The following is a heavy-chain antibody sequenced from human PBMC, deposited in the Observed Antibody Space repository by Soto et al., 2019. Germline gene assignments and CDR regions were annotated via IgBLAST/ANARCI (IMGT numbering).Heavy chain of an antibody. Sequence: QVQLVESGGGLVKPGGSLRLSCAASNFIFSDYYLSWIRQAPGKGLAGVSYISNSGTTVYYAASVKGRFTIARDNAKKSLYLQMNSLRAEDTAVYYCARDTLPTDFGLGWDGWGQGTTVTVSS. D-gene: IGHD4-17*01. V-gene: IGHV3-11*01. J-gene: IGHJ6*02. CDR3: ARDTLPTDFGLGWDG. CDR2: ISNSGTTV. CDR1: NFIFSDYY.